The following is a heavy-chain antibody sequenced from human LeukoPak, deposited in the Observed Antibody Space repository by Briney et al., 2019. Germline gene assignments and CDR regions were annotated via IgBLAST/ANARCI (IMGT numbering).Heavy chain of an antibody. CDR2: ISGSGGST. J-gene: IGHJ4*02. CDR3: AKVGPIFGVVIIGFDY. D-gene: IGHD3-3*01. Sequence: GGSLRLSCAASGFTFSSYAMSWVRQAPGKGLEWVSAISGSGGSTYYADSVKGRFTISRDNSKNTLYLQMNSLRAEDTAVYYCAKVGPIFGVVIIGFDYWGQGTLVTVSS. V-gene: IGHV3-23*01. CDR1: GFTFSSYA.